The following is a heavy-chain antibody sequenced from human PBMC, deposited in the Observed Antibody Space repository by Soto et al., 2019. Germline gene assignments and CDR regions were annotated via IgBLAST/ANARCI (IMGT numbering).Heavy chain of an antibody. V-gene: IGHV4-31*03. CDR3: ARDQRVGGAGYYYGMDV. CDR1: GGSISSGGYY. D-gene: IGHD1-26*01. CDR2: IYYSGST. Sequence: QVQLQESGPGLVKPSQTLSLTCTVSGGSISSGGYYWSWIRQHPGKGLEWIGYIYYSGSTYYNPSLKSRVTISVDTSKNQFSLKLSSVTAADTAVYYCARDQRVGGAGYYYGMDVWGQGTMVTVSS. J-gene: IGHJ6*02.